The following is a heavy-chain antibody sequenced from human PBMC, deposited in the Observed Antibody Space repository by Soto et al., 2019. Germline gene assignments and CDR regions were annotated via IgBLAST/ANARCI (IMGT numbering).Heavy chain of an antibody. CDR1: GFSFSDYA. V-gene: IGHV3-23*01. D-gene: IGHD6-13*01. J-gene: IGHJ4*02. Sequence: LRLSCAASGFSFSDYAMTWVRQAPGKGLEWVSVISESGGSTHYADSVRGRFTISRDNSENTLYLRMNSLRDDDTAVYFCAKRSPYSTGWYSPIFDYWGQGSLVTVSS. CDR2: ISESGGST. CDR3: AKRSPYSTGWYSPIFDY.